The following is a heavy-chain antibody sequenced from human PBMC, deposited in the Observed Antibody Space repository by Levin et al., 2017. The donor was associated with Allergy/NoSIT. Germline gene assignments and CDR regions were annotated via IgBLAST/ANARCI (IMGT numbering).Heavy chain of an antibody. CDR3: VGGSGSYIVLDY. J-gene: IGHJ4*02. CDR1: GGSISSGDYY. V-gene: IGHV4-30-4*01. CDR2: IYYSGST. Sequence: SQTLSLTCTVSGGSISSGDYYWSWIRQPPGKGLEWIGYIYYSGSTYYNPSLKSRVTISVDTSKNQFSLKLSSVTAADTAVYYCVGGSGSYIVLDYWGQGTLVTVSS. D-gene: IGHD3-10*01.